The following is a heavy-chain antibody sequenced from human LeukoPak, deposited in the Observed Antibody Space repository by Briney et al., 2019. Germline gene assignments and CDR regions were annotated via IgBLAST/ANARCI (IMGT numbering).Heavy chain of an antibody. CDR3: ARVQDLTGFDP. J-gene: IGHJ5*02. CDR1: GYTFTGYY. CDR2: INPNSGGT. V-gene: IGHV1-2*06. D-gene: IGHD7-27*01. Sequence: ASVKVSCKASGYTFTGYYIHWVRRAPGQGLEWMGRINPNSGGTNYAERFQGRVTVTRDTSISTAYMELSRLRSDDTAVYYCARVQDLTGFDPWGQGTLVTVSS.